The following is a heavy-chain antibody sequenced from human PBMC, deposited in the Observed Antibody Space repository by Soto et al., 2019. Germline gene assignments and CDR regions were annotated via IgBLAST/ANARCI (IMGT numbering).Heavy chain of an antibody. CDR3: TTSKIWIYYYDSSGFDY. CDR1: GSTFSNAW. Sequence: EVQLVESGGGLVKPGGSLRLSCAASGSTFSNAWMNWVRQAPGKGLEWVGRIKSKSDGGTTDYAAPVKGRFTISRDDSKNTLYLQMNSLKTEDTAVYYCTTSKIWIYYYDSSGFDYWGQGTLVTVSS. J-gene: IGHJ4*02. CDR2: IKSKSDGGTT. V-gene: IGHV3-15*07. D-gene: IGHD3-22*01.